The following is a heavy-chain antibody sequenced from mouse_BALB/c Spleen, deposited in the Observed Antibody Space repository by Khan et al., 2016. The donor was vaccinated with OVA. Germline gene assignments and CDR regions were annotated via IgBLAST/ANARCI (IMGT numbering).Heavy chain of an antibody. V-gene: IGHV5-17*02. CDR3: ARRRIYDGYYGGAMDY. CDR2: ISSGSSTI. CDR1: GFTFSNFG. J-gene: IGHJ4*01. D-gene: IGHD2-3*01. Sequence: EVELVECGGGLVQPGGSRKLSCAASGFTFSNFGIHWVRQAPEKGLEWVAYISSGSSTIYYADTVKGRFTISRDNTKNTMFLLITSLRCEDTAMYYCARRRIYDGYYGGAMDYWGQGTSVTVSS.